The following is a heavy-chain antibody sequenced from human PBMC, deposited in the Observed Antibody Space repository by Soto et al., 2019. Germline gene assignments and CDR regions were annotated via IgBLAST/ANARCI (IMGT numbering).Heavy chain of an antibody. CDR3: VRTARQGAVAPHWFDR. D-gene: IGHD2-21*02. CDR2: IDHSGYT. J-gene: IGHJ5*02. Sequence: SETLSLTCAVYGGSFSGYYWNWIRQPPGKGLEWIGEIDHSGYTNYNPSLKSRVTISVDTSKNQFSLRLTSVTAADTAVYYCVRTARQGAVAPHWFDRWGQGTQVTVS. CDR1: GGSFSGYY. V-gene: IGHV4-34*01.